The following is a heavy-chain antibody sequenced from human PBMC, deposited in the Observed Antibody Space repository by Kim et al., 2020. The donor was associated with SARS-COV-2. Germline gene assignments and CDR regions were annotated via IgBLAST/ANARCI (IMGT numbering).Heavy chain of an antibody. CDR2: IIPIFGTA. J-gene: IGHJ4*02. CDR3: ARAVGATTGLADY. V-gene: IGHV1-69*13. D-gene: IGHD1-26*01. CDR1: GGTFSSYA. Sequence: SVKVSCKASGGTFSSYAISWVRQAPGQGLEWMGGIIPIFGTANYAQKFQGRVTITADESTSTAYMELSSLRSEDTAVYYCARAVGATTGLADYWGQGTLVTVSS.